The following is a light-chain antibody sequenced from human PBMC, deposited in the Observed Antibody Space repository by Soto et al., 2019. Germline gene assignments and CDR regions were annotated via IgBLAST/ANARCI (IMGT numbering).Light chain of an antibody. CDR2: DTS. V-gene: IGKV3-20*01. J-gene: IGKJ1*01. CDR1: QSVSSSY. CDR3: QQCGSSPS. Sequence: EIVLTQSPGTLSLSPGERATLSCRASQSVSSSYLAWYQQKPGQAPRLLIYDTSSRATGIPDRFSGSGSGTDFTLAISRLEPEDFAVYYCQQCGSSPSFGQGTKMELK.